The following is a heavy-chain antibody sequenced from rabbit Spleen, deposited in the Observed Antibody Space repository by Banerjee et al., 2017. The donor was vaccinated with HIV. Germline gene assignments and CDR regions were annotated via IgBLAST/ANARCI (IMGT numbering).Heavy chain of an antibody. Sequence: QSLEESGGDLDKPGASLTLTCTASGVSFSSSSYMCWVRQAPGKGLEWIACIDTGSSGFTYFATWAKGRFTCSKTSSTTVTLQMTSLTAADTATYFCARDLVAVIGWNFNLWGPGTLVTVS. CDR1: GVSFSSSSY. V-gene: IGHV1S40*01. J-gene: IGHJ4*01. D-gene: IGHD1-1*01. CDR2: IDTGSSGFT. CDR3: ARDLVAVIGWNFNL.